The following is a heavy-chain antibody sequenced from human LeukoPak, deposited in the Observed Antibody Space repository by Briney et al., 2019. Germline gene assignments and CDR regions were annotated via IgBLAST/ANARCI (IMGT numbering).Heavy chain of an antibody. J-gene: IGHJ3*02. Sequence: PSQTLSLTCTVSGGSISSGGYFWSWIRQPPGKGLEWIGYIHHSGSTYYNPSLKSRVTISVDRSKNQFSLKLSSVTAADTAVYYCASESEAATDAFDIWGQGTVVTVSS. CDR3: ASESEAATDAFDI. CDR2: IHHSGST. CDR1: GGSISSGGYF. D-gene: IGHD2-15*01. V-gene: IGHV4-30-2*01.